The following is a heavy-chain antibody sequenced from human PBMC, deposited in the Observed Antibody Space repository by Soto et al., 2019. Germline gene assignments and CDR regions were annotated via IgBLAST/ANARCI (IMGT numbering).Heavy chain of an antibody. CDR2: IIPILGIA. CDR3: ASLMSSGYYYGMDV. Sequence: QVQLVQSGAEVKKPGSSVKVSCKASGGTFSGYTISWVRQAPGQGLEWMGRIIPILGIANYAQKFQGRVTITADKYTSTAYMELSSLRSEDTAVYYCASLMSSGYYYGMDVWGQGTTVTVSS. V-gene: IGHV1-69*02. J-gene: IGHJ6*02. CDR1: GGTFSGYT. D-gene: IGHD3-10*01.